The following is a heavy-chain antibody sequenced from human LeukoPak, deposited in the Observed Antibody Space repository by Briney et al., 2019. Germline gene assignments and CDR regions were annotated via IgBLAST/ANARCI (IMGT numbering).Heavy chain of an antibody. CDR2: FDPEDGET. V-gene: IGHV1-24*01. CDR1: GYTLTELS. D-gene: IGHD1-14*01. CDR3: ATKTMASNGLNWFDP. J-gene: IGHJ5*02. Sequence: GASVKVSCKVSGYTLTELSMHWVRQAPGRGLEWMGGFDPEDGETIYARKFQGRVTMTEDTSTDTAYMELSSLRSEDTAVYYCATKTMASNGLNWFDPWGQGTLVTVSS.